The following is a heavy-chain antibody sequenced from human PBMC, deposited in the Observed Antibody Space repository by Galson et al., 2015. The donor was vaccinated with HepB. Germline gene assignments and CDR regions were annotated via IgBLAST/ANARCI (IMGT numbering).Heavy chain of an antibody. CDR1: GYTFTSYG. CDR2: ISAYNGNT. D-gene: IGHD2-2*01. CDR3: ARDSGVYCSSTSCLNDY. Sequence: SVKVSCKASGYTFTSYGISWVRQAPGQGLEWMGWISAYNGNTNYAQKLQGRVTMTTDTSTSTAYMELRSLRSDDTAVYYCARDSGVYCSSTSCLNDYWGQGTLVTVSS. V-gene: IGHV1-18*01. J-gene: IGHJ4*02.